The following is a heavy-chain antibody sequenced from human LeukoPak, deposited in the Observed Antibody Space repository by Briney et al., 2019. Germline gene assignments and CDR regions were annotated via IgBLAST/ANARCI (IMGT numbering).Heavy chain of an antibody. CDR1: GYTFTGYY. D-gene: IGHD3-22*01. J-gene: IGHJ4*02. V-gene: IGHV1-2*02. CDR3: ARHPGLTGHDYDSSGYAPSYYFDY. CDR2: INPNSGGT. Sequence: ASVKVSCKASGYTFTGYYMHWVRQAPGQGLEWRGWINPNSGGTNYAQKFQGRVTMTRNTSISTAYMELSRLRSDDTAVYYCARHPGLTGHDYDSSGYAPSYYFDYWGQGTLVTASS.